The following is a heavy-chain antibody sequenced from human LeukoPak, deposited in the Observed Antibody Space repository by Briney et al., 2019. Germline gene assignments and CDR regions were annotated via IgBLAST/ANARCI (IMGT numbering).Heavy chain of an antibody. CDR2: INTAGST. V-gene: IGHV3-74*01. CDR1: GFTFSNVW. CDR3: ASFRDTDN. J-gene: IGHJ3*01. D-gene: IGHD2-21*01. Sequence: PGGSLRLSCEVSGFTFSNVWMHWVRQPPGQGLVWVCRINTAGSTVYADPVKGRFTISRDNAKNMVYLQMNSLRTEDTAVYYCASFRDTDNWGRGIMVTVSS.